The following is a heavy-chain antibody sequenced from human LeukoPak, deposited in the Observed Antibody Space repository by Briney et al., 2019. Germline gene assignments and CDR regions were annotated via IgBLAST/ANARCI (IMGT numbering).Heavy chain of an antibody. D-gene: IGHD3-22*01. V-gene: IGHV3-66*01. J-gene: IGHJ4*02. CDR3: ARGGDYYDSSVDY. CDR2: IYSGGNT. CDR1: GFTVSSNY. Sequence: PGTSLRLSCAASGFTVSSNYMSWVRQAPGKGLEWVSVIYSGGNTYYADSVKGRFTISRDNSKNTLYLQMNSLRAEDTAVYYCARGGDYYDSSVDYWGQGTLVTVSS.